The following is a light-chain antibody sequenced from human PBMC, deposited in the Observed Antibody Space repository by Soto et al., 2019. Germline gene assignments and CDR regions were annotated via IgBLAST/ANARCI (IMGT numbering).Light chain of an antibody. CDR1: SSDVGSYNL. V-gene: IGLV2-23*01. CDR3: CSYADSSTYV. J-gene: IGLJ1*01. CDR2: EDS. Sequence: QSVLTQPASVSGSPGQSITISCTGTSSDVGSYNLVSWYQQHPGKAAKLIIYEDSKRPSGVSNRFSGSKSGNTASLTISGLQTEDEAGYYCCSYADSSTYVFGTGTKVTVL.